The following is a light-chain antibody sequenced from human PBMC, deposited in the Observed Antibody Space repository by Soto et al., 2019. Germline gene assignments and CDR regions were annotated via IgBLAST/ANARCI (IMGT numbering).Light chain of an antibody. V-gene: IGKV3-11*01. Sequence: EIVLTQSPGTLSLSLGEGATLSCRASQSVSSYLAWYQQKPGQAPRLLIYDASNRATGIPARFSGSGSGTDFTLTISSLEPEDFAVYYCQQRGNWPLTFGGGPKVEIK. CDR2: DAS. CDR1: QSVSSY. J-gene: IGKJ4*01. CDR3: QQRGNWPLT.